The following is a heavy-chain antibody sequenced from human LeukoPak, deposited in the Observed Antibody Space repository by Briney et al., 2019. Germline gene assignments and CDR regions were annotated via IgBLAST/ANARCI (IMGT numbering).Heavy chain of an antibody. V-gene: IGHV4-39*07. CDR3: ASPGVFSGYVPAGDY. Sequence: PSETLSLTCTVSGGSISSSSYYWGWIRQPPGKGLEWIGSIYYSGSTYYNPSLKSRVTISVDTSKNQFSLKLSSVTAADTAVYYCASPGVFSGYVPAGDYWGQGTLVTVSS. CDR2: IYYSGST. CDR1: GGSISSSSYY. D-gene: IGHD5-12*01. J-gene: IGHJ4*02.